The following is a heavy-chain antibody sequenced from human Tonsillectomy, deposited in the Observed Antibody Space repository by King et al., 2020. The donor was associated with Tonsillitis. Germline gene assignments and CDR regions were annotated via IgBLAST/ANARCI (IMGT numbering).Heavy chain of an antibody. CDR2: LSNEGDNT. Sequence: VQLVESGGGVVQPGGSLRLSCAASGCTFRSLGMHWVRQTPEKGLEWRAVLSNEGDNTFYEDSVKGRFTISRDNSDKIMYLQMASLRTEYTAVYYGAKSRPGRRWSGGDYWGQGTLVTVSS. CDR3: AKSRPGRRWSGGDY. V-gene: IGHV3-30*18. D-gene: IGHD3-10*01. J-gene: IGHJ4*02. CDR1: GCTFRSLG.